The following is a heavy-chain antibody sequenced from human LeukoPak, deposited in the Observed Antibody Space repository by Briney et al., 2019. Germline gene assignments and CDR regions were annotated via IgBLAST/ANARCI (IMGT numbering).Heavy chain of an antibody. V-gene: IGHV3-23*01. CDR3: ARDSSHITMIGYFQH. D-gene: IGHD3-22*01. CDR1: GFTFSSYG. Sequence: GGSLRLSCAASGFTFSSYGMSWVRQAPGKGLEWVSAISGSGGSTYYADSVKGRFTISRDNSKNTLYLQMNSLRAEDTAVYYCARDSSHITMIGYFQHWGQGTLVTVSS. CDR2: ISGSGGST. J-gene: IGHJ1*01.